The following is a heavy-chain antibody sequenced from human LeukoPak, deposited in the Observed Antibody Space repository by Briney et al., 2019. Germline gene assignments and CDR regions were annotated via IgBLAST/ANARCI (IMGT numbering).Heavy chain of an antibody. CDR3: ARDSGYNAFDY. J-gene: IGHJ4*02. V-gene: IGHV3-7*05. CDR1: GLLFRKSW. D-gene: IGHD5-12*01. CDR2: INLDGGTR. Sequence: GGSLRLSCADSGLLFRKSWMAWVRQAPGRGLEWLASINLDGGTRNYVDSVKGRFTISRDNAKNSLYLQVNSLRAEDTAMYYCARDSGYNAFDYWGQGTLVTVSS.